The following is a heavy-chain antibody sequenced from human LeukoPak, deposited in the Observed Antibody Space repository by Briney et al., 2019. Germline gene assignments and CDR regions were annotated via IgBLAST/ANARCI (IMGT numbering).Heavy chain of an antibody. CDR3: ARRASGYYDRAFSL. CDR1: GGSISSYY. J-gene: IGHJ4*02. D-gene: IGHD3-22*01. Sequence: PSETLSLTCAVSGGSISSYYWSWIRQPPGKGLEWIGYIYYSGSTNYSPSLKSRVTISVDTSKNQFSLKLRSVTAADTAVYYCARRASGYYDRAFSLWGQGTLVTVSS. CDR2: IYYSGST. V-gene: IGHV4-59*01.